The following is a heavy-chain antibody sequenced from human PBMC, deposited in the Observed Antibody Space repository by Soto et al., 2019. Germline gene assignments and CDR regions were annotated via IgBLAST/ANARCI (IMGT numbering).Heavy chain of an antibody. CDR1: GFTFSSYS. J-gene: IGHJ6*03. Sequence: GGSLRLSCAASGFTFSSYSMNWVRQAPGKGLEWVSYISSSSSTIYYADSVKGRFTISRDNAKNSLYLQMNSLRAEDTAVYYCARVSGAAGANNQSKYRGYYYYMDVWGKGTTVTVSS. CDR3: ARVSGAAGANNQSKYRGYYYYMDV. CDR2: ISSSSSTI. D-gene: IGHD6-25*01. V-gene: IGHV3-48*01.